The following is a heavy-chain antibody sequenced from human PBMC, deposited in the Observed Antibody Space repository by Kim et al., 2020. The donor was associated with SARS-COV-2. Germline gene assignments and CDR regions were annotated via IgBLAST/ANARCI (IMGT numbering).Heavy chain of an antibody. D-gene: IGHD2-2*01. Sequence: GGSLRLSCAASGFTFSDYYMSWIRQAPGKGLEWVSYISSSGSTIYYADSVKGRFTISRDNAKNSLYLQMNSLRAEDTAVYYCARAEYQLLPSYYFDYWGQGTLVTVSS. J-gene: IGHJ4*02. CDR3: ARAEYQLLPSYYFDY. V-gene: IGHV3-11*04. CDR1: GFTFSDYY. CDR2: ISSSGSTI.